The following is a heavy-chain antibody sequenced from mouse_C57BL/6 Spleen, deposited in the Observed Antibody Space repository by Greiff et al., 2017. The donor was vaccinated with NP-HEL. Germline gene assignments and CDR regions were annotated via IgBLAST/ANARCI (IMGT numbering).Heavy chain of an antibody. CDR2: IYPGDGDT. J-gene: IGHJ2*01. V-gene: IGHV1-82*01. CDR3: AFYGNYEGYFDY. CDR1: GYAFSSSW. Sequence: VQLQQSGPELVKPGASVKISCKASGYAFSSSWMNWVKQRPGKGLEWIGRIYPGDGDTNYNGKFKGKATLTADKSSSTAYMQLSSLTSEDSAVYFCAFYGNYEGYFDYWGQGTTLTVSS. D-gene: IGHD2-1*01.